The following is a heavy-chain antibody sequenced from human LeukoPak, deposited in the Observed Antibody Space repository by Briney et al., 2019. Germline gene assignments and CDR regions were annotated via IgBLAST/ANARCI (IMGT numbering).Heavy chain of an antibody. CDR1: GFTFTSYG. CDR3: ASTVVSGPFDD. D-gene: IGHD4-23*01. V-gene: IGHV3-30*02. Sequence: GGSLRLSCAASGFTFTSYGMHWVRRAPGKGLEWVAFIQYDGSNKYYADSVKGRFIISRDNSKTTLYLQMNRLRAEDTAVYYCASTVVSGPFDDWGQGTLVTVSS. J-gene: IGHJ4*02. CDR2: IQYDGSNK.